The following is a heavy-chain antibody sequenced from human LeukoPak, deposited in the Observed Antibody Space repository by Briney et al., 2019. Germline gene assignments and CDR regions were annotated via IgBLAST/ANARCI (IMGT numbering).Heavy chain of an antibody. CDR2: IVGDGSST. J-gene: IGHJ4*02. CDR3: AKDSIYGDGKWDIDY. CDR1: GFNFRVYA. D-gene: IGHD1-26*01. V-gene: IGHV3-23*01. Sequence: GGSLRLSCAASGFNFRVYAMSWVRLAPGKGLEWVSGIVGDGSSTYADSVNGRFTISKDYSKNTLFLQMNSLSAEDTAMYYCAKDSIYGDGKWDIDYWGQGTLVTVSS.